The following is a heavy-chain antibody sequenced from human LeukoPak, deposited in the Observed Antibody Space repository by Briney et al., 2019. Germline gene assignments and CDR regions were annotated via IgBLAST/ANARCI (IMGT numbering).Heavy chain of an antibody. CDR3: ARQSGREVVTVNDAFDI. Sequence: ASVKVSCKASGYTFTSHGIGWVRQAPGQGLEWMGIINPSGGSTSYAQKFQGRVTMTRDTSTSTVYMELSSLRSEDTAVYYCARQSGREVVTVNDAFDIWGQGTMVTVSS. D-gene: IGHD2-21*02. J-gene: IGHJ3*02. CDR1: GYTFTSHG. V-gene: IGHV1-46*01. CDR2: INPSGGST.